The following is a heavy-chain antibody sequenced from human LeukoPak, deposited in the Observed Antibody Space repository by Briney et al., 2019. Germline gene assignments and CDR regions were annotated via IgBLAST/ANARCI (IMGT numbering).Heavy chain of an antibody. V-gene: IGHV3-23*01. CDR1: GFTFSSYA. Sequence: GGSLRLSCAASGFTFSSYAMSWVRQAPGRGLEWVSIISGSGGNTYYADSVKGRFTISRDNSKNTLYLQMNSLRAEDTAVYYCAKTGDSSGYYSSDYWGQGTLVTVSS. CDR3: AKTGDSSGYYSSDY. CDR2: ISGSGGNT. D-gene: IGHD3-22*01. J-gene: IGHJ4*02.